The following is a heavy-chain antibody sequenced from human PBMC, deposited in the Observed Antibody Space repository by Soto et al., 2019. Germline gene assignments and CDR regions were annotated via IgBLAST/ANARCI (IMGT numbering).Heavy chain of an antibody. D-gene: IGHD2-15*01. CDR2: MNPNSGNT. CDR1: GYTFTSYD. Sequence: GASVKVSCKASGYTFTSYDINWVRQATGQGLEWMGWMNPNSGNTGYAQKFQGGVTMTRNTSISTAYMELSSLRSEDTAVYYCASIVDAWYCSGGSCYSNGDDAFDIWGQGTMVTVSS. J-gene: IGHJ3*02. V-gene: IGHV1-8*01. CDR3: ASIVDAWYCSGGSCYSNGDDAFDI.